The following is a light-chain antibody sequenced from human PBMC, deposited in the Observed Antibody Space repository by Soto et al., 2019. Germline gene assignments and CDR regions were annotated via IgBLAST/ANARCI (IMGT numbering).Light chain of an antibody. V-gene: IGLV2-14*01. CDR3: FSFTTDWTHV. CDR2: EVS. J-gene: IGLJ1*01. Sequence: QSVLTQPASVSGSPGQSITISCTGSSSDIGAYNYVSWFQQYPGKAPKLIISEVSNRPSGVSNRFSGSKSGTAASLTISGLQTEDGADYFCFSFTTDWTHVFGTGTKVTV. CDR1: SSDIGAYNY.